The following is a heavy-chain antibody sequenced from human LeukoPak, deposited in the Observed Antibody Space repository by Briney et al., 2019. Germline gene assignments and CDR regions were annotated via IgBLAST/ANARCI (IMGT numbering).Heavy chain of an antibody. CDR1: GFTVSSNY. V-gene: IGHV3-53*01. J-gene: IGHJ6*03. D-gene: IGHD3-10*01. CDR3: ARDRKEWSYGSGSNNDYYYYYMDV. Sequence: GGSLRLSCAASGFTVSSNYMSWVRQAPGKGLEWVSVIYSGGSTYYADSVKGRFTISRDNSKNTLYLQMNSLRAEDTAVYYCARDRKEWSYGSGSNNDYYYYYMDVWGKGTTVTVSS. CDR2: IYSGGST.